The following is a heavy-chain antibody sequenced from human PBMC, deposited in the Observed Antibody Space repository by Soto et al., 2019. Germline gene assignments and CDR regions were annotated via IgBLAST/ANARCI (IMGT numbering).Heavy chain of an antibody. CDR2: IDPSDSYT. CDR1: GYSFTSYW. D-gene: IGHD2-2*01. V-gene: IGHV5-10-1*01. CDR3: ASECSSTSCLYYYGMDV. J-gene: IGHJ6*02. Sequence: GASLKISCKGSGYSFTSYWISWVRQMPGKGLEWMGRIDPSDSYTNYSPSFQGHVTISADKSISTAYLQWSSLKASDTAMYYCASECSSTSCLYYYGMDVWGQGTTVTVSS.